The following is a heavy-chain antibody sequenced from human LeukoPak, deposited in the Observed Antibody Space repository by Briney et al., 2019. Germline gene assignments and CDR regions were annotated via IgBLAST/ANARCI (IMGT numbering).Heavy chain of an antibody. V-gene: IGHV4-39*07. D-gene: IGHD2-15*01. CDR1: GGSISSSSYY. Sequence: SETLSLTCTVSGGSISSSSYYWGWIRQPPGKGLEWIGSNYYSGSTYYNPSLKSRVTISVDTSKNQFSLKLSSVTAADTAVYYCARDIRYCSGGSCYSRAFDIWGQGTMVTVSS. CDR3: ARDIRYCSGGSCYSRAFDI. CDR2: NYYSGST. J-gene: IGHJ3*02.